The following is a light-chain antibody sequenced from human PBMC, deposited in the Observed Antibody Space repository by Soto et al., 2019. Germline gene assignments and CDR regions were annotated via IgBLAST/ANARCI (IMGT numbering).Light chain of an antibody. V-gene: IGKV1-5*01. J-gene: IGKJ4*01. CDR1: QNINNW. CDR3: QQLHSWGVT. CDR2: DAS. Sequence: DIQMTQSPSTLSASVGDRVTITCRASQNINNWLAWYQQKPGKAPNLLIYDASSLESGVPSRFGGSGSGTEFTLTISSLQPDDFATYSCQQLHSWGVTFGGGTKVEIK.